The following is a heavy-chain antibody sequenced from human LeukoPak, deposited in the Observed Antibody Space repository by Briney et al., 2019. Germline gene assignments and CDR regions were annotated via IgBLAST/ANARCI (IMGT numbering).Heavy chain of an antibody. D-gene: IGHD2-2*01. CDR1: GYTFTGYY. J-gene: IGHJ4*02. CDR3: ARVSSSTSCYAEFDY. CDR2: INPNSGGT. Sequence: GASVKVSCKASGYTFTGYYMHWVRQAPGQGLEWMGWINPNSGGTNYARKFQGRVTMTRDTSISTAYMELSRLRSDDTAVYYCARVSSSTSCYAEFDYWGQGTLVTVSS. V-gene: IGHV1-2*02.